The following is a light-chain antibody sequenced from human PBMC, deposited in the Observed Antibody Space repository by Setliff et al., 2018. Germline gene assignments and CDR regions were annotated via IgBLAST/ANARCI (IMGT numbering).Light chain of an antibody. CDR1: SGDVFGYNY. CDR3: LSYTSETTHAL. CDR2: EVT. J-gene: IGLJ2*01. Sequence: QSVLTQPPSASGSPGQSVTISCTGTSGDVFGYNYVSWYQQHPGKAPKLMIYEVTKRPSGVPDRFSGSKSGNTASLTVSGLQAEDEADYYCLSYTSETTHALFGGGTKVTVL. V-gene: IGLV2-8*01.